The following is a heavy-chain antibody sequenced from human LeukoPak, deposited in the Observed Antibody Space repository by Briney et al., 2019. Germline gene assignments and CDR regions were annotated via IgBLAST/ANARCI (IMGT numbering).Heavy chain of an antibody. CDR2: MSYDGRSK. V-gene: IGHV3-30-3*01. CDR1: GFTFSNYA. J-gene: IGHJ5*02. CDR3: ARDRESYYYGSGSYRGHWFDP. Sequence: GGSLRLSCAASGFTFSNYAIHWVRQAPGKGLEWVAVMSYDGRSKYYADSVKGRFTISRDNSKNTLYLQMNSLRAEDTAVYYCARDRESYYYGSGSYRGHWFDPWGQGTLVTVSS. D-gene: IGHD3-10*01.